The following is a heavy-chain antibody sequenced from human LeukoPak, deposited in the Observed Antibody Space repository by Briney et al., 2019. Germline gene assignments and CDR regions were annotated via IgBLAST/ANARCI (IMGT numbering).Heavy chain of an antibody. Sequence: GASVKVSCKASGYTFTSYGISWVRQAPGQGLEWMGWISAYSGNTNYAQKLQGRVTMTTDTSTSTAYMELRSLRSDDTAVYYCARVVVGVWSGEQNWFDPWGQGTLVTVSS. J-gene: IGHJ5*02. CDR1: GYTFTSYG. D-gene: IGHD3-3*01. CDR2: ISAYSGNT. CDR3: ARVVVGVWSGEQNWFDP. V-gene: IGHV1-18*01.